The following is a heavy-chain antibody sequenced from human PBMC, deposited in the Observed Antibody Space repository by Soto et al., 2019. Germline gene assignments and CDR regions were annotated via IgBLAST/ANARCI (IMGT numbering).Heavy chain of an antibody. Sequence: ASVKVSCKASGYTFTSYAMHWVRQAPGQRLEWMGWINAGNGNTKYSQKFQGRVTITTDTSASTAYMELSSLRSEDTAVYYCARDGAVAGDSNFDYWGQGTLVAVSS. V-gene: IGHV1-3*01. CDR2: INAGNGNT. D-gene: IGHD6-19*01. J-gene: IGHJ4*02. CDR3: ARDGAVAGDSNFDY. CDR1: GYTFTSYA.